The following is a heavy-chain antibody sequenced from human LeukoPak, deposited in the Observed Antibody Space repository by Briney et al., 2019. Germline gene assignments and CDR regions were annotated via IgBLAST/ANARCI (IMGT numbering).Heavy chain of an antibody. CDR3: ARPYYYDSRIDP. J-gene: IGHJ5*02. CDR2: MYYSGST. Sequence: SETLSLTCTVSGGSISSGDYYWSWIRQPPGKGLEWIGYMYYSGSTYYNPSLKSRATISVDTSKNQFSLKLSSVTAPDPAVYYCARPYYYDSRIDPWGQGTLVTVSS. V-gene: IGHV4-30-4*01. D-gene: IGHD3-22*01. CDR1: GGSISSGDYY.